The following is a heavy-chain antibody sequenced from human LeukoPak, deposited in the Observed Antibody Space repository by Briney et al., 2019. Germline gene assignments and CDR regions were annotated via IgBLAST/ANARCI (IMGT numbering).Heavy chain of an antibody. CDR2: IYYSGST. D-gene: IGHD1-26*01. CDR1: GGSISSYY. Sequence: PSETLSLTCTVSGGSISSYYWSWIRQPPGKGLEWIGYIYYSGSTNYNPSLKSRVTISVDTSKNQFSLKLSSVTAADTAVYYCARDGGGSYYYYYGMDVWGQGTTVTVSS. CDR3: ARDGGGSYYYYYGMDV. J-gene: IGHJ6*02. V-gene: IGHV4-59*01.